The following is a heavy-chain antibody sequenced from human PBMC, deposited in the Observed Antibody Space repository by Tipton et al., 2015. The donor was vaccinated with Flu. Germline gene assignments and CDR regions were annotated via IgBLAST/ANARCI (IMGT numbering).Heavy chain of an antibody. D-gene: IGHD3-3*01. J-gene: IGHJ4*02. Sequence: TLSLTCTVSGGSMSSYYWAWIRQPAGKGLEWIGRMYTSGSTKYNPSLESRVTMSVDTSNNHFYLKLRSVTAADTAVYYCARDTIFGVAHWGQGTLVTVSS. CDR3: ARDTIFGVAH. CDR2: MYTSGST. V-gene: IGHV4-4*07. CDR1: GGSMSSYY.